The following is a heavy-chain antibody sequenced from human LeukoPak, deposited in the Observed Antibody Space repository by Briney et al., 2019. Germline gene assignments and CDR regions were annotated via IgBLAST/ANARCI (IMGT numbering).Heavy chain of an antibody. CDR2: ISSSSSFI. D-gene: IGHD6-13*01. J-gene: IGHJ5*02. CDR3: ATDWLGYSSSPSDP. V-gene: IGHV3-21*01. CDR1: GFIFSSYS. Sequence: PGGSLRLSCAASGFIFSSYSMKWVRQAPGKGLEWVSSISSSSSFIYYADSVKGRFTISRDNAKSSLYLQMNSLRVEDTAVYYCATDWLGYSSSPSDPWGQGTLVTVSS.